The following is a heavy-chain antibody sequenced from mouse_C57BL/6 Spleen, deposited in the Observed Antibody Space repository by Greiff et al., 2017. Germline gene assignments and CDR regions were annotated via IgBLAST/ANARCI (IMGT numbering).Heavy chain of an antibody. J-gene: IGHJ4*01. CDR1: GYTFTSYW. V-gene: IGHV1-69*01. CDR2: IDPSDSYT. CDR3: ARERDY. Sequence: QVQLQQPGAELVMPGASVKLSCKASGYTFTSYWMHWVKQRPGQGLEWIGEIDPSDSYTNYNQKFKGKSTMTVDKSSSTSDMQHSSRTSYDSAVYYGARERDYWGQGTSVTVSA.